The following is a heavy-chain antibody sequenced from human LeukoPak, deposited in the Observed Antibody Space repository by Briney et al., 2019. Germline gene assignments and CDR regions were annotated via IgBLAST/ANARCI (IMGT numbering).Heavy chain of an antibody. CDR1: GFTFSSCE. J-gene: IGHJ4*02. D-gene: IGHD3-10*01. Sequence: GGSLRLSCAASGFTFSSCEMNWVRQAPGKGLEWVSYISSSGTAIYYADSVKGRFTISRDSAKNSLYLEMNSLRAEDTAVYYCARGVQYLNYFDYWGQGTLVTVSS. CDR3: ARGVQYLNYFDY. CDR2: ISSSGTAI. V-gene: IGHV3-48*03.